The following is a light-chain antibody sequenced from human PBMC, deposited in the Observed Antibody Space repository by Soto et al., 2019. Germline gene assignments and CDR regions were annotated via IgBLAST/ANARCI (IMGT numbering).Light chain of an antibody. CDR1: QSVSSN. Sequence: EIVMTQSPATLSVSPGERATLTCRASQSVSSNLAWYQQKPGKAPRLLIYGASTRATGLPARFSGSGSGTECTLTISSLQSEDFADYDCQQYNHWPFPSWTFGQGTKVEIK. J-gene: IGKJ1*01. CDR2: GAS. CDR3: QQYNHWPFPSWT. V-gene: IGKV3-15*01.